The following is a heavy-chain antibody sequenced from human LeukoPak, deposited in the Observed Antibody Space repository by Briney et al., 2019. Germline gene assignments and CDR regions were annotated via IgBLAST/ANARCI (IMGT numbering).Heavy chain of an antibody. CDR2: ISSSSSYT. CDR3: ARAKRYSYVDY. Sequence: GGSLRLSCAASGFNFADHAMSWIRQAPGKGLEWVSYISSSSSYTNYADSVKGRFTISRDNAKNSLYLQMNSLRAEDTAVYYCARAKRYSYVDYWGQGTLVTVSS. CDR1: GFNFADHA. V-gene: IGHV3-11*05. J-gene: IGHJ4*02. D-gene: IGHD5-18*01.